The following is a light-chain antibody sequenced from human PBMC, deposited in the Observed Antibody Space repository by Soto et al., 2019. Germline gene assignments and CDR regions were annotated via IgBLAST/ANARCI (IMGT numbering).Light chain of an antibody. CDR1: QSVSSN. CDR3: QQFVSSPLMYT. V-gene: IGKV3-15*01. J-gene: IGKJ2*01. CDR2: GAS. Sequence: EIVMTQSPATLSVSPGERATLSCRASQSVSSNLAWYQQKPGQAPRLLIYGASTRDNGVPARFSGSGSGTEFNLTISSLQSEDSAVYYCQQFVSSPLMYTFGQGTKLEIK.